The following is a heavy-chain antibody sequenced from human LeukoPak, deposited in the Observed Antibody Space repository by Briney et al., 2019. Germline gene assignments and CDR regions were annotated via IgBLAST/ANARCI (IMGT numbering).Heavy chain of an antibody. CDR3: ARRAYGDPGIRY. V-gene: IGHV4-34*01. D-gene: IGHD4-17*01. CDR2: INHSGST. CDR1: GGSFSGYY. Sequence: PSETLSLTCAVYGGSFSGYYWSWIRQPPGKGLEWIGEINHSGSTNYNPSPKSRVTISVDTSKNQFSLKLSSVAAADTAVYYCARRAYGDPGIRYWGQGTLVTVSS. J-gene: IGHJ4*02.